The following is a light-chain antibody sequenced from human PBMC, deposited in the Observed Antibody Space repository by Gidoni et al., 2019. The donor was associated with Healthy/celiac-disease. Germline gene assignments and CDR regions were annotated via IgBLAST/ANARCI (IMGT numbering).Light chain of an antibody. CDR1: QSVLYSSNNKNY. J-gene: IGKJ1*01. CDR3: QQYYSTPQT. CDR2: WAS. Sequence: DIVMTQSPDSLAVSLCERATIKCKSSQSVLYSSNNKNYLALYQQKPGQPPKLLIYWASTRESGVPDRFSGSGSGTDFTRTISSLQAEDVAVYYCQQYYSTPQTFGQGTKVEIK. V-gene: IGKV4-1*01.